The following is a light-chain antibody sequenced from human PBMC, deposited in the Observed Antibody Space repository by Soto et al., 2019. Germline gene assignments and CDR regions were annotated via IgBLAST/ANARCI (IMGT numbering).Light chain of an antibody. CDR1: QSVSS. Sequence: EIVMTQSPATLSVSPGDRATLSCRASQSVSSIAWYQQKPGQPPRLLIYGASRRATNIPARFSGGGSDTEFTLTISTLQSEDFAVYYCHQYNNWPPWTFGQGTKVDI. CDR3: HQYNNWPPWT. J-gene: IGKJ1*01. V-gene: IGKV3-15*01. CDR2: GAS.